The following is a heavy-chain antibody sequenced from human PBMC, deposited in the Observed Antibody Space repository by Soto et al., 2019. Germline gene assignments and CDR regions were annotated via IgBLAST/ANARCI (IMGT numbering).Heavy chain of an antibody. CDR3: ARTSIAVAGLVNWFDP. CDR1: GYTFPSYG. CDR2: ISAYNGNT. V-gene: IGHV1-18*01. Sequence: VASVKVSCKASGYTFPSYGISWVRQAPGQGLEWMGWISAYNGNTNYAQKLQGRVTMTTDTSTSTAYMELRSLRSDDTAVYYCARTSIAVAGLVNWFDPWGQRTLVTVS. D-gene: IGHD6-19*01. J-gene: IGHJ5*02.